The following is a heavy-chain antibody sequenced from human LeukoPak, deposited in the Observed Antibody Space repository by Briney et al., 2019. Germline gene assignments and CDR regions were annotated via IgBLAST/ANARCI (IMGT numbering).Heavy chain of an antibody. CDR2: ISYDGSNK. CDR1: GFTFSSYG. J-gene: IGHJ6*02. CDR3: AKERGYQLPGRGSYYYYGMDV. V-gene: IGHV3-30*18. D-gene: IGHD2-2*01. Sequence: GGSLRLSCAASGFTFSSYGMHWVRQAPGKGLEWVAVISYDGSNKYYADSVKGRFTISRDNSKNTLYLQMNSLRAEDTAVYYCAKERGYQLPGRGSYYYYGMDVWGQGTTVTVSS.